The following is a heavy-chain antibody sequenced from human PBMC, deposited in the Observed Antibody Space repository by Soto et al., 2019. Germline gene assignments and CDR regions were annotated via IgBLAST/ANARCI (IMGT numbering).Heavy chain of an antibody. CDR3: AKDGSYGDYFDY. CDR1: GFTFSSYA. Sequence: HPGGSLRLSCAASGFTFSSYAMSWVRQAPGKGLEWVSAISGSGGSTYYADSVKGRFTISRDNSKNTLYLQMNSLRAEDTAVYYCAKDGSYGDYFDYWGQGTLVTVSS. D-gene: IGHD4-17*01. CDR2: ISGSGGST. V-gene: IGHV3-23*01. J-gene: IGHJ4*02.